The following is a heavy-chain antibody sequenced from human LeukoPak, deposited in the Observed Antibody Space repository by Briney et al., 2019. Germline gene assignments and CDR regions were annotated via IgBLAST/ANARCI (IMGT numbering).Heavy chain of an antibody. CDR2: IYSGTNT. CDR1: GFNLSSTK. V-gene: IGHV3-53*01. CDR3: ARVASGTLDY. J-gene: IGHJ4*02. D-gene: IGHD6-25*01. Sequence: GGSLRLSCVVSGFNLSSTKMSWVRQAPGKGLEWVSVIYSGTNTYYADSVKGRFIISRDNPKNMLYLQMNSLRAEDTAVYYCARVASGTLDYWGQGTLVTVSS.